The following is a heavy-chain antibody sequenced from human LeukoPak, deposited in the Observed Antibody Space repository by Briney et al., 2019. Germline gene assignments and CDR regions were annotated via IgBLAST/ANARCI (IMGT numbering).Heavy chain of an antibody. Sequence: GSLSLSCAASGFTFSSYDMHWVRQATGKGLEWVSAIGTAGDTYYPGSVKGRFTISRDNAKNSLYLQMNSLRAEDTAVYYCARDSFDYWGQGTLVTVSS. CDR2: IGTAGDT. J-gene: IGHJ4*02. CDR3: ARDSFDY. V-gene: IGHV3-13*04. CDR1: GFTFSSYD.